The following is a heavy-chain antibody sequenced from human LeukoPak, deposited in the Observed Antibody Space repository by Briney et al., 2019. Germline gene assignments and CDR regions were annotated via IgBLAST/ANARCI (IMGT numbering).Heavy chain of an antibody. J-gene: IGHJ4*02. D-gene: IGHD5-18*01. CDR3: ARYNYGRSLFDY. Sequence: SETLSLTCTVSGGSISSYYWSWIRQPPGEGLEWIGYIYYSGSTKYNPSLKSRVSISVDTSKNQFSLKLSSVTAADTAVYYCARYNYGRSLFDYWGQGTLVTVSS. V-gene: IGHV4-59*01. CDR1: GGSISSYY. CDR2: IYYSGST.